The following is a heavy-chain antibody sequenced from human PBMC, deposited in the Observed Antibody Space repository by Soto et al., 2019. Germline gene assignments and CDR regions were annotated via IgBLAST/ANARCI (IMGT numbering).Heavy chain of an antibody. V-gene: IGHV2-5*02. D-gene: IGHD5-12*01. CDR3: AHTPVAMATIPWFDP. J-gene: IGHJ5*02. CDR2: IYWDDDK. CDR1: GFSLSTSGVG. Sequence: QITLKESGPTLVKPTQTLTLTCTFSGFSLSTSGVGVGWIRQPPGKALEWLALIYWDDDKRYSPSLKSRLTINKDTSKNQVVLTMTNMDPVDTATYYCAHTPVAMATIPWFDPWGQGPLVTFSS.